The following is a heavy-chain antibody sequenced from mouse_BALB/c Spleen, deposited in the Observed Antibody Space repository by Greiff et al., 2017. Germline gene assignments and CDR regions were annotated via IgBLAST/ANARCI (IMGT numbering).Heavy chain of an antibody. V-gene: IGHV14-3*02. Sequence: EVQLQQSGAELVKPGASVKLSCTASGFNIKDTYMHWVKQRPEQGLEWIGRIDPANGNTKYDPKFQGKATITADTSSNTAYLQLSSLTSEDTAVYYCANVYDRYDVGYWGQGTTLTVSS. J-gene: IGHJ2*01. CDR2: IDPANGNT. CDR3: ANVYDRYDVGY. D-gene: IGHD2-14*01. CDR1: GFNIKDTY.